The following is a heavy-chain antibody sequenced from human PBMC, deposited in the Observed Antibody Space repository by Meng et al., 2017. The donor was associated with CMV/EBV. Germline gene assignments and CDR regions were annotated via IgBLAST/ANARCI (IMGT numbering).Heavy chain of an antibody. CDR2: MNPNSGNT. D-gene: IGHD3-16*01. V-gene: IGHV1-8*01. J-gene: IGHJ6*02. Sequence: ASVKVSCKASGYTFTSYDINWVRQATGQGLEWMGWMNPNSGNTGYAQKFQGRVTMTSNTSISTAYMELSSLRSEDTAVYYCARGQGEYYYYGMDVWGQGTTVTVSS. CDR1: GYTFTSYD. CDR3: ARGQGEYYYYGMDV.